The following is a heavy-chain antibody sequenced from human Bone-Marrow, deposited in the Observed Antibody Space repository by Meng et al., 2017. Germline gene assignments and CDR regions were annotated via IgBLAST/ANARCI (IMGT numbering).Heavy chain of an antibody. D-gene: IGHD6-13*01. CDR1: GGSISSYY. V-gene: IGHV4-59*01. CDR2: IYYSGST. J-gene: IGHJ6*02. CDR3: ARTSRGDYYYGIDV. Sequence: SETLSLTCTVSGGSISSYYWSWIRQPPGKGLEWIGYIYYSGSTNYNPSLKSRVTISVDTSKNQFPLKLSSVTAADTAIYYCARTSRGDYYYGIDVWGQGTTVTVSS.